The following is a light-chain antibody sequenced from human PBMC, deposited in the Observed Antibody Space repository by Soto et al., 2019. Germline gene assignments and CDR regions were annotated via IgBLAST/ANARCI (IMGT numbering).Light chain of an antibody. J-gene: IGLJ1*01. CDR1: SSDVGGYNY. CDR3: SSYTSSSTLYV. V-gene: IGLV2-14*01. CDR2: DVS. Sequence: QSALTQPASVSGSPGQSITISCTGTSSDVGGYNYVSWYQQNPGKAPKLMIYDVSVRPSGVSNRFSGSKSGNTASLTISGLQAEDEADYYCSSYTSSSTLYVFGTGPRSPS.